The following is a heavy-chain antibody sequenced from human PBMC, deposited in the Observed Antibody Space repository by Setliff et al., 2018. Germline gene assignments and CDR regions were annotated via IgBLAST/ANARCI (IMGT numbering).Heavy chain of an antibody. D-gene: IGHD2-21*01. CDR2: INTYSGQP. J-gene: IGHJ4*02. CDR1: GYTFTNYA. CDR3: ARVQGAVGAVMIPLDH. V-gene: IGHV7-4-1*02. Sequence: GASVKVSCKASGYTFTNYALNWVRQAPGQAPEWLGMINTYSGQPTYAQAFGGRFVFSLDTSANTAYLEINSLKSDDTATYYCARVQGAVGAVMIPLDHWGQGTLVTVSS.